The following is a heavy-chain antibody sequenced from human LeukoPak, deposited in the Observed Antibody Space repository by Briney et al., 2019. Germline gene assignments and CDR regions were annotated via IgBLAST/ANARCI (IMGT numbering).Heavy chain of an antibody. V-gene: IGHV3-9*01. CDR3: ARGYCSGGSCYSDYFDY. Sequence: GGSLRLSCAASGFTFDDYAMHWVRQAPGKGLEWASGISWNSGSIGYADSVKGRFTISRDNAKNSLYLQMNSLRAEDTALYYCARGYCSGGSCYSDYFDYWGQGTLVTVSS. D-gene: IGHD2-15*01. CDR2: ISWNSGSI. J-gene: IGHJ4*02. CDR1: GFTFDDYA.